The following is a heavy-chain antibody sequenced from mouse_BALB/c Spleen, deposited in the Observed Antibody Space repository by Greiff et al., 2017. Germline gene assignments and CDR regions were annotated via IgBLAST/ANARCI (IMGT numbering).Heavy chain of an antibody. CDR1: GFTFSSYA. D-gene: IGHD1-1*01. J-gene: IGHJ1*01. CDR3: ARRAGNYYGSSLWYFDV. CDR2: ISSGGSYT. Sequence: EVKLMESGGGLVKPGGSLKLSCAASGFTFSSYAMSWVRQSPEKRLEWVAEISSGGSYTYYPDTVTGRFTISRDNAKNTLYLEMSSLRSEDTAMYYCARRAGNYYGSSLWYFDVWGAGTTVTVSS. V-gene: IGHV5-9-4*01.